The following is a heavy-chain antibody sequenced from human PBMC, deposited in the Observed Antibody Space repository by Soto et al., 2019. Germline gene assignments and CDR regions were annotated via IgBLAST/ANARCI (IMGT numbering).Heavy chain of an antibody. V-gene: IGHV1-3*01. Sequence: ASVKVCCAVSGYTLTSYARQWVRQAPGQRLEWMGWINAGNGNTKYSQKFQGRVTITRDTSASTAYMELSSLRSEDTAVYYCARDTIFGVVIPGFPYYYYGMDVWGQGTTVTVSS. D-gene: IGHD3-3*01. CDR2: INAGNGNT. J-gene: IGHJ6*02. CDR3: ARDTIFGVVIPGFPYYYYGMDV. CDR1: GYTLTSYA.